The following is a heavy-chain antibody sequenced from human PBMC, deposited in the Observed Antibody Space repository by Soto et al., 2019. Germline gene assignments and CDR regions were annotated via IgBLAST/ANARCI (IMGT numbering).Heavy chain of an antibody. CDR2: ISYDGSNK. V-gene: IGHV3-30*18. Sequence: LRLSCAASGFTFSSYGMHWVRQAPGKGLEWVAVISYDGSNKYYADSVKGRFTISRDNSKNTLYLQMNSLRAEDTAVYYCAKDYDFWSGQDYWGQGTLVTVSS. CDR1: GFTFSSYG. J-gene: IGHJ4*02. D-gene: IGHD3-3*01. CDR3: AKDYDFWSGQDY.